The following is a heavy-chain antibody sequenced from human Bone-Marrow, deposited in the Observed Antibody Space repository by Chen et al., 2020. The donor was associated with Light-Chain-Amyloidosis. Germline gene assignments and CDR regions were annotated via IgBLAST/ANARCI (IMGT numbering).Heavy chain of an antibody. CDR2: TLHSSSL. Sequence: VHLQESRPRLVQPSDTLSLTRTVSRFSITSGYYWGWIRQSPGKGLEWIATTLHSSSLFFNPSLKSRVTISLDKSKNQVSLTLKGLTAADTASYYCVRDFDRVGAFDVWGQGTMVTVSS. V-gene: IGHV4-38-2*02. J-gene: IGHJ3*01. CDR1: RFSITSGYY. CDR3: VRDFDRVGAFDV.